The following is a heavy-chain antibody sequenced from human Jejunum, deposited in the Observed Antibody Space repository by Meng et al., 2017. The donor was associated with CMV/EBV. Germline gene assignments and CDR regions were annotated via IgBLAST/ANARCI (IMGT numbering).Heavy chain of an antibody. V-gene: IGHV1-69*05. J-gene: IGHJ4*02. CDR2: IVPIFGTS. Sequence: CKASGGSFNRFTIFWVRHAPGQGLQSLGGIVPIFGTSHYAQNFQGRVTITTDESTSTVYMELNSLRSDDTALYYCMMYQNWGETDFWGQGTLVTVSS. CDR3: MMYQNWGETDF. D-gene: IGHD2-8*01. CDR1: GGSFNRFT.